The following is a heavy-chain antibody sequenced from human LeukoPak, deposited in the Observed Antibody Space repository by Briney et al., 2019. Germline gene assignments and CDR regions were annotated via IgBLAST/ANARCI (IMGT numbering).Heavy chain of an antibody. J-gene: IGHJ4*02. D-gene: IGHD5-12*01. V-gene: IGHV3-23*01. CDR3: AKVVSGYHFDY. CDR2: ISGSGGST. Sequence: QTGGSLRLSCAASGFTFSSYAMSWVRQAPGKGLEWVSAISGSGGSTYYADSVKGRFTISRDNSQNTLYLQMNTLRAEDTAVYYCAKVVSGYHFDYWGQGTLVTVSS. CDR1: GFTFSSYA.